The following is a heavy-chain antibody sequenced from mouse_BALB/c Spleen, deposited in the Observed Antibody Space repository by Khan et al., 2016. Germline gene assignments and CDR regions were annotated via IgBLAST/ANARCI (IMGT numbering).Heavy chain of an antibody. D-gene: IGHD2-4*01. CDR1: GFTFSDYY. CDR2: ISDGGSYT. V-gene: IGHV5-4*02. J-gene: IGHJ3*01. Sequence: ELVESGGGLVKPGGSLKLSCAASGFTFSDYYMYWVRQTPEKRLEWVATISDGGSYTYYPGSVKGRFTISRDNAKNNLYLQMSSRKSEDTAMYYCAREGLRRGFAYWGQGTLVTVSA. CDR3: AREGLRRGFAY.